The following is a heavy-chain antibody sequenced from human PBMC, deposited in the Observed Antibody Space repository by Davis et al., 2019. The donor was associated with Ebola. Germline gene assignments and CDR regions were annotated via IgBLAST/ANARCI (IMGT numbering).Heavy chain of an antibody. D-gene: IGHD1-14*01. J-gene: IGHJ4*02. CDR1: GITFSNYA. CDR2: ITSSGGKT. Sequence: GESLKISCAASGITFSNYAMSWVRQAPGKGLQWVSAITSSGGKTYYADSVKGRFTISRDNSKNSLYLQMNSLRAEDTAMYYCARHHHFAYWGQGTLVTVSS. CDR3: ARHHHFAY. V-gene: IGHV3-23*01.